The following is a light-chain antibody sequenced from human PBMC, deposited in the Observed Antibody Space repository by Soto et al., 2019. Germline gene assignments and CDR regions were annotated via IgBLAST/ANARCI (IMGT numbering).Light chain of an antibody. CDR3: QQSYTTLWT. CDR2: DXS. V-gene: IGKV1-39*01. J-gene: IGKJ1*01. CDR1: QRISGH. Sequence: HLPQSPSSLAASLGDRVSVSXRASQRISGHFSWYQQERGXAPTXXXDDXSSFQRGCPSSXSGSGSGTDFTLPISSLQPEYCAIDYCQQSYTTLWTFGQGTKVDIK.